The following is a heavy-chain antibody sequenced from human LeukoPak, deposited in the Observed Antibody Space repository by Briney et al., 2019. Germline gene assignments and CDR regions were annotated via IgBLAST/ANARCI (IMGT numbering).Heavy chain of an antibody. CDR1: GGSISSYY. CDR3: ARGGAITLTYYYDSSGHDFDY. V-gene: IGHV4-4*07. D-gene: IGHD3-22*01. Sequence: SETLSLTCTVSGGSISSYYWSWIRQPAGKGLEWIGRIYTSGSTNYNPSLKSRVTMSVDTSKNQFSLKLSSVTAADTAVYYCARGGAITLTYYYDSSGHDFDYWGQGTLVTVSS. J-gene: IGHJ4*02. CDR2: IYTSGST.